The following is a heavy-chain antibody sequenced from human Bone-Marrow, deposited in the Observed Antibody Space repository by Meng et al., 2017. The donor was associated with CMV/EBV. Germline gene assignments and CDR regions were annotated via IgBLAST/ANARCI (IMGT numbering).Heavy chain of an antibody. J-gene: IGHJ6*02. CDR1: GGSISSYY. CDR2: IYYSGST. Sequence: SETLSLTCTVSGGSISSYYWSWIRQPPGKGLEWIGYIYYSGSTNYNPSLKSRVTISVDTSKNQFSLKLSSVTAADTAVYYCARSSHYDFWSGYSSTYYYYYGKDVWGQGTTVTVSS. D-gene: IGHD3-3*01. CDR3: ARSSHYDFWSGYSSTYYYYYGKDV. V-gene: IGHV4-59*01.